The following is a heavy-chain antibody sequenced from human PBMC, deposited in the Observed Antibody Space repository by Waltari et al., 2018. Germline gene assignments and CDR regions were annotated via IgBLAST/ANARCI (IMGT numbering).Heavy chain of an antibody. D-gene: IGHD2-15*01. CDR1: GFTVRSNY. Sequence: EVQLVESGGDLVQPGGSLRLSCAASGFTVRSNYMSWVRQAPGKGLEWVSVIYSGGKTYYADSLKGRFTISRDNSKNTLYLQMNSLRTEDTAVYYCARITKFFCSGGSCYSGPEEGGMDVWGQGTTVTV. J-gene: IGHJ6*02. CDR2: IYSGGKT. CDR3: ARITKFFCSGGSCYSGPEEGGMDV. V-gene: IGHV3-53*04.